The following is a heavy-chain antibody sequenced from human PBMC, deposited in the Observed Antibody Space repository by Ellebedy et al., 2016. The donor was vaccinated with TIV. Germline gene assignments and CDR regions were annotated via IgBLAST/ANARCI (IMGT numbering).Heavy chain of an antibody. D-gene: IGHD3-22*01. CDR3: ARAYYYDSIAYYFDS. CDR2: INPNSGDT. V-gene: IGHV1-2*06. J-gene: IGHJ4*02. Sequence: ASVKVSCKTSGYSFTAYFLHWVRQAPGQGLEWMGRINPNSGDTTYAQKFLGRVTLTRDTSISTAYMGLSRLRSDDTAIYYCARAYYYDSIAYYFDSWGQGTLVTISS. CDR1: GYSFTAYF.